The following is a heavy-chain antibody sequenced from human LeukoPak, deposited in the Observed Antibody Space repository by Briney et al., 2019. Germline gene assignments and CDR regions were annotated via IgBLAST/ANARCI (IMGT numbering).Heavy chain of an antibody. Sequence: GGSLRLSCAASGFTFSDYYMSWIRQAPGRGLEWVSYISSSGSTIYYADSVRGRFTISRDNSKNTLYLQMNSLRAEDTAVYYCARDYWVFDYWGQGTLVTVSS. CDR3: ARDYWVFDY. CDR2: ISSSGSTI. V-gene: IGHV3-11*01. CDR1: GFTFSDYY. J-gene: IGHJ4*02. D-gene: IGHD2-8*02.